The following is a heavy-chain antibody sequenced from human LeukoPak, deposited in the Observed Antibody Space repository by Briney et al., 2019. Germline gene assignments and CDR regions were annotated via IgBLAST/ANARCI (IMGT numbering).Heavy chain of an antibody. CDR1: GYTFTGYY. Sequence: ASVKVSCKASGYTFTGYYMHWVRQAPGQGLEWMGWINPNSGGTNYAQKFQGRVTMTRDTSISIAYMELSRLRSDDTAVYYCAGAGVDDSSGWYRDEIDYWGQGTLVTVSS. CDR3: AGAGVDDSSGWYRDEIDY. CDR2: INPNSGGT. J-gene: IGHJ4*02. D-gene: IGHD6-19*01. V-gene: IGHV1-2*02.